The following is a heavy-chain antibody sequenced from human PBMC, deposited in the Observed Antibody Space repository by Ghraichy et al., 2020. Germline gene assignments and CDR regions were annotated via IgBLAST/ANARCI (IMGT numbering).Heavy chain of an antibody. CDR1: GGSFSGYY. Sequence: SETLSLTCAVYGGSFSGYYWSWIRQPPGKGLEWIGEINHSGSTNYNPSLKSRVTISVDTSKNQFSLKLSSVTAADTAVYYCASVGGGVWFGELFPNYYGMDVWGQGTTVTVSS. J-gene: IGHJ6*02. V-gene: IGHV4-34*01. CDR2: INHSGST. D-gene: IGHD3-10*01. CDR3: ASVGGGVWFGELFPNYYGMDV.